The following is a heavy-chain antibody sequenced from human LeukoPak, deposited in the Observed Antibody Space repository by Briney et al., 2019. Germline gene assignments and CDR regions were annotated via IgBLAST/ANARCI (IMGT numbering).Heavy chain of an antibody. D-gene: IGHD2-21*01. V-gene: IGHV3-48*01. CDR1: GFSFSSYG. CDR3: ARRGDSPMIGDF. J-gene: IGHJ4*02. Sequence: GGSLRLSCAASGFSFSSYGMNWVRQAPGKGLEWLSYLSNTNMIHYAESVKGRFTISRDNDKNSLYLQMDGLRAEDTAVYYCARRGDSPMIGDFWSQGTLVTVSS. CDR2: LSNTNMI.